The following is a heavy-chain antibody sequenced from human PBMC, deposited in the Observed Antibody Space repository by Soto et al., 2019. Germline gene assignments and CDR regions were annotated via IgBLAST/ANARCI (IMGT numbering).Heavy chain of an antibody. CDR2: IYYSGST. Sequence: SETLSLTCTVSGGSISSYYWSWIRQPPGKGLEWIGYIYYSGSTNYNPSLKNRVTISLDTSRNQFSLKVTSVSAADTALYYCARDRLAAAGAGLNYWGQGTLVTVSS. D-gene: IGHD6-13*01. CDR3: ARDRLAAAGAGLNY. V-gene: IGHV4-59*01. CDR1: GGSISSYY. J-gene: IGHJ4*02.